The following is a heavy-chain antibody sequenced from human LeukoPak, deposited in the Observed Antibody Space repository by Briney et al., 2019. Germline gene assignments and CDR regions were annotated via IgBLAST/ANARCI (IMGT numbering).Heavy chain of an antibody. V-gene: IGHV3-15*01. CDR1: GFTFSNAW. CDR3: TTDGGYSHSRYYYYYMDV. CDR2: IKSKTDGGTT. J-gene: IGHJ6*03. Sequence: PGGSLRLSCAASGFTFSNAWMSWVRQAPGKGLEWVGRIKSKTDGGTTDYAAPVKGRFTISRDDSKNTLYLQMNSLKTEDTAVYYCTTDGGYSHSRYYYYYMDVWGKGTTVTVSS. D-gene: IGHD5-24*01.